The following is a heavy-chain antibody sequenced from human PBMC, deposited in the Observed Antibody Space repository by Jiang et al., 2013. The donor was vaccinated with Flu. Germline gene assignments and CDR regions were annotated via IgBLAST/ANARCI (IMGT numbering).Heavy chain of an antibody. CDR3: ARVLSSSRQGDYYYYMDV. V-gene: IGHV3-64*01. CDR1: GFTFSSYA. D-gene: IGHD6-13*01. CDR2: ISSNGGST. J-gene: IGHJ6*03. Sequence: SGFTFSSYAMHWVRQAPGKGLEYVSAISSNGGSTYYANSVKGRFTISRDNSKNTLYLQMGSLRAEDMAVYYCARVLSSSRQGDYYYYMDVWGKGTTVTVSS.